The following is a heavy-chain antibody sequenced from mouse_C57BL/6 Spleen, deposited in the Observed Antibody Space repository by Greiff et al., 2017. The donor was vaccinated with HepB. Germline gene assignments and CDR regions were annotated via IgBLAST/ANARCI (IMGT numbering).Heavy chain of an antibody. CDR1: GYSFTGYY. D-gene: IGHD2-4*01. Sequence: EVKLMESGPELVKPGASVKISCKASGYSFTGYYMNWVKQSPEKSLEWIGEINPSTGGTTYNQKFKAKATLTVDKSSSTAYMQLKSLTSEDSAVYYCARSNSDYDDGYFDYWGQGTTLTVSS. V-gene: IGHV1-42*01. CDR3: ARSNSDYDDGYFDY. CDR2: INPSTGGT. J-gene: IGHJ2*01.